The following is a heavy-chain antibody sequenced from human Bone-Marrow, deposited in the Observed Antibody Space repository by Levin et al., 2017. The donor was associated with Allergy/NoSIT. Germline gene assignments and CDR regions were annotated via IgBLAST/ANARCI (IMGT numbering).Heavy chain of an antibody. J-gene: IGHJ3*02. CDR1: GFIFSTYW. V-gene: IGHV3-7*01. Sequence: GGSLRLSCVASGFIFSTYWMNWVRQAPGKGLEWVANIRQDGNEKNYLDSVKGRFTISRDNAKNSLFLQMNNLRVEDTAVYYCARASVVDIWGQGTMVTVSS. CDR3: ARASVVDI. CDR2: IRQDGNEK.